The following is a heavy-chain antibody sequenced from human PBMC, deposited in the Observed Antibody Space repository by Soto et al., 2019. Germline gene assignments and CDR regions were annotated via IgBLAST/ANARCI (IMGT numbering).Heavy chain of an antibody. D-gene: IGHD3-22*01. CDR3: SALGRGNYNDRSGHSDPGAAFDT. V-gene: IGHV5-51*01. CDR2: IYPGDSDT. J-gene: IGHJ3*02. Sequence: GESLKISGKGSGYSFTSYWIGWVRQMPGKGLEWMGIIYPGDSDTRYSPSFQGQVTISADKSISTAYLQWSSLKASDTAMYYWSALGRGNYNDRSGHSDPGAAFDTWGQGTLVTV. CDR1: GYSFTSYW.